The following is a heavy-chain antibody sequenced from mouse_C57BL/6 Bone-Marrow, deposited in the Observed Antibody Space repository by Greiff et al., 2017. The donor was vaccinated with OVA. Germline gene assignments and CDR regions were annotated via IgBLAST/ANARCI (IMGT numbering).Heavy chain of an antibody. CDR3: ARWGNYGSSPYWYFDV. D-gene: IGHD1-1*01. V-gene: IGHV1-81*01. J-gene: IGHJ1*03. CDR2: IYPRSGNT. CDR1: GYTFTSYG. Sequence: QVQLQQSGAELARPGASVKLSCKASGYTFTSYGISWVKQRTGQGLEWIGEIYPRSGNTYYNEKFKGKATLTADKSSSTAYMELRSLTSEDSAVYFCARWGNYGSSPYWYFDVWGTGTTVTVSS.